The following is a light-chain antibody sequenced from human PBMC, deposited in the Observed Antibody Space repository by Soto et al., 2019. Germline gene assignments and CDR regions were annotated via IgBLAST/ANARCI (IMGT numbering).Light chain of an antibody. CDR2: DVT. J-gene: IGLJ1*01. Sequence: QSALTQPPSVSGSPGQSVTISCTGTTSDIGGYKYVSWYQQLPGKAPKLMIFDVTKRPSGVPDRFSGSNSGNTASLTISGRQAEDEAIYYCCSYARTTHVFGTGTQLTVL. CDR1: TSDIGGYKY. CDR3: CSYARTTHV. V-gene: IGLV2-11*01.